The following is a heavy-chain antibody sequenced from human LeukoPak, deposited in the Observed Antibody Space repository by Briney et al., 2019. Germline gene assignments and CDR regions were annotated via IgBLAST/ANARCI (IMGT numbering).Heavy chain of an antibody. Sequence: TGGSLRLSCVASGFTFREYGFHWVRQAPGKGLEWVAVMWNDGITGKYADSVRGRFSVPRDNSKNTVYLQMDSLRADDTSVYYCARDGSGWSSDYWGQGTLVTVSS. D-gene: IGHD6-19*01. CDR2: MWNDGITG. CDR1: GFTFREYG. CDR3: ARDGSGWSSDY. J-gene: IGHJ4*02. V-gene: IGHV3-33*01.